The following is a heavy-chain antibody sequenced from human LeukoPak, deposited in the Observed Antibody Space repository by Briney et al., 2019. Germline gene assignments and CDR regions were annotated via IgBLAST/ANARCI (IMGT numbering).Heavy chain of an antibody. V-gene: IGHV4-59*01. CDR3: ASSRVGDTRYFDY. CDR2: IYYSGNT. J-gene: IGHJ4*02. D-gene: IGHD1-26*01. Sequence: PSETLSLTCTVSGGSISTYYWSWIRQPPGKGLEWIAYIYYSGNTNYNPSLKSRVSISLDTSKNQLSLKLTSMTAADTAVYYCASSRVGDTRYFDYWGQGTLVTVSS. CDR1: GGSISTYY.